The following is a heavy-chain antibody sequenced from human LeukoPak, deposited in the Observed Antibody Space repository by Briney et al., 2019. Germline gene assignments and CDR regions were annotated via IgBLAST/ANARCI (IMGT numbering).Heavy chain of an antibody. Sequence: SETLSLTCAVYGGSFSDYFWSWIRQPPGKGLEWTGEINHSARTNYNPSLKSRVSISVDTSNNQFSLRLSSVTAADTAVYYCARRRWLQPLDYWGQGTLVIVSS. CDR1: GGSFSDYF. J-gene: IGHJ4*02. V-gene: IGHV4-34*01. CDR3: ARRRWLQPLDY. CDR2: INHSART. D-gene: IGHD5-24*01.